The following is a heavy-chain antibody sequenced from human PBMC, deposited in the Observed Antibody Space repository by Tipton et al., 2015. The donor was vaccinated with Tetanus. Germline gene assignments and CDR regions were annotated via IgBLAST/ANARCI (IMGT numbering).Heavy chain of an antibody. J-gene: IGHJ5*02. V-gene: IGHV4-59*01. D-gene: IGHD4-17*01. Sequence: TLSLTCTVSGGSISSYYWSWIRQPPGKGLEWIGYIYYSGSTNYNPSLKSRVTISVDTSKNQFSLKLSSVTAADTAVYYCARGGRYDYGVQGWFDPWGQGTQVTVSS. CDR3: ARGGRYDYGVQGWFDP. CDR1: GGSISSYY. CDR2: IYYSGST.